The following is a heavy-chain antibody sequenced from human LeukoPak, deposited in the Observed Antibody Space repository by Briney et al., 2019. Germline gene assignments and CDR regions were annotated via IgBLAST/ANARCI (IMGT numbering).Heavy chain of an antibody. CDR3: ARDALQYDFWSGFMDYYYYYGMDV. CDR2: ISYSGGT. J-gene: IGHJ6*02. CDR1: GGSISSSNYY. D-gene: IGHD3-3*01. Sequence: SETLSLTCTVSGGSISSSNYYWGWTRQPPGKGLEWFGSISYSGGTSYNPSLRSRVTISVDTSKNQFSLKLNSVTAADTAVYYCARDALQYDFWSGFMDYYYYYGMDVWGQGTTVTVSS. V-gene: IGHV4-39*02.